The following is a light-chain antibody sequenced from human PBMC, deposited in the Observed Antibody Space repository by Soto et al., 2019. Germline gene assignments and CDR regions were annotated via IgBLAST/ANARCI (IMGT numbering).Light chain of an antibody. CDR1: QSVTSN. CDR2: GVS. CDR3: QQYGSSPRT. V-gene: IGKV3-15*01. Sequence: EIVMTQSPATLSVSPGERATLSCRASQSVTSNLAWYQQKPGQAPRLLMYGVSTRATGIPARFGGSGSATEFTLTISRLEPEDFAVYYCQQYGSSPRTFGQGTKVDIK. J-gene: IGKJ1*01.